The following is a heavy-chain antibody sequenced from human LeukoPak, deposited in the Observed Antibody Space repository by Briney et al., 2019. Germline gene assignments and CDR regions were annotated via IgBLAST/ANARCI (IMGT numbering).Heavy chain of an antibody. CDR2: IIPIFGTA. CDR1: GGTFSSYA. Sequence: SVKVSCKASGGTFSSYAISWVRQAPGQGLEWMGGIIPIFGTANYAQKFQGRVTITTDESTSTAYMELSSLRSEDTAGYYFARDSITGKGMDVWGKGTTATVSS. CDR3: ARDSITGKGMDV. J-gene: IGHJ6*03. V-gene: IGHV1-69*05. D-gene: IGHD1-20*01.